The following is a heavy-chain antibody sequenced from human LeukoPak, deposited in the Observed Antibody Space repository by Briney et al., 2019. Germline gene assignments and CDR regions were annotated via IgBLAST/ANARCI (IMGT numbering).Heavy chain of an antibody. CDR3: ARAGGSIVGATPYYFDY. CDR2: IYYSGST. J-gene: IGHJ4*02. CDR1: GGSISSYY. V-gene: IGHV4-59*12. Sequence: SETLSLTCTVSGGSISSYYWSWIRQPPGKGLEWIGYIYYSGSTNYNPSLKSRVTISVDRSKNQFSLKLSSVTAADTAVYYCARAGGSIVGATPYYFDYWGQGTLVTVSS. D-gene: IGHD1-26*01.